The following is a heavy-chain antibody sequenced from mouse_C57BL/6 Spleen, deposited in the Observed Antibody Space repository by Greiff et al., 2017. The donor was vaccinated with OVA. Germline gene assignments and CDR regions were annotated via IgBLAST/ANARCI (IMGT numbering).Heavy chain of an antibody. Sequence: EVQLQQSGPELVKPGASVKISCKASGYSFTGYYMNWVKQSPEKSLEWIGEINPSTGGTTYNQKFKAKATLTVDKSSSTAYMQLKSLTSEDSAVYYCARYHYGNFDYWGQGTTLTVSS. V-gene: IGHV1-42*01. CDR3: ARYHYGNFDY. D-gene: IGHD2-1*01. J-gene: IGHJ2*01. CDR2: INPSTGGT. CDR1: GYSFTGYY.